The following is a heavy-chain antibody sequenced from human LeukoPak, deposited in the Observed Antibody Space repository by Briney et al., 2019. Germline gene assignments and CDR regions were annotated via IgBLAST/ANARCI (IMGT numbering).Heavy chain of an antibody. CDR3: ARDGLWFGENYMDV. CDR2: IYYSGST. CDR1: GGSISTYC. Sequence: SETLSLTCTVSGGSISTYCWTWVRQPPGKGLEWIGYIYYSGSTNYNPSLKSPVTISVDTSKNQFSLKLSSVTAADTAVYYCARDGLWFGENYMDVWGKGATVTVS. J-gene: IGHJ6*03. D-gene: IGHD3-10*01. V-gene: IGHV4-59*01.